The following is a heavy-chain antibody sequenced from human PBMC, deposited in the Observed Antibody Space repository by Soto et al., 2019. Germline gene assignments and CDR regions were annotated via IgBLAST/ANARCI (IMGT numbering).Heavy chain of an antibody. V-gene: IGHV6-1*01. J-gene: IGHJ3*01. CDR2: TYYRSKWFH. D-gene: IGHD3-10*01. CDR1: GDSVSSDITS. Sequence: QGPLQQSGPGLVKPSQTLSLTCAISGDSVSSDITSWNWIRQSPSRGLEWLGRTYYRSKWFHDYAAAVKSRITITPDTSKKQFSLELNSMTPEDTAVYYCARGNALDVWGQGTVVTVSS. CDR3: ARGNALDV.